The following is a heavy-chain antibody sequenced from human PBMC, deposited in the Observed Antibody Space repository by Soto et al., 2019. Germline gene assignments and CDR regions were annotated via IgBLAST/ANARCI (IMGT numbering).Heavy chain of an antibody. CDR2: IIPIFGTA. CDR1: GGTFSSYA. Sequence: SVKVSCKASGGTFSSYAISWVRQAPGQGLELMGGIIPIFGTANYAQKFQGRVTITADKSTSTAYMELSSLRSEDTAVYYCARDGNAGGDLSFDYWGQGTLVTVSS. D-gene: IGHD2-21*02. V-gene: IGHV1-69*06. CDR3: ARDGNAGGDLSFDY. J-gene: IGHJ4*02.